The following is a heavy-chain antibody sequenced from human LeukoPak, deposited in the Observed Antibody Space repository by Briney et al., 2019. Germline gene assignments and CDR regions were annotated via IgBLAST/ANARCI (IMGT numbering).Heavy chain of an antibody. D-gene: IGHD5-24*01. Sequence: PSETLSLTCAVYGGSFDDYYCSWVRQPPGKGLEWIGEIHPSGIFYYNSSLMSRVTISIDTSKSQFSLRLTSVTAADTAFYYCSRGRDRSKAVDHWGQGSLVTVSS. CDR3: SRGRDRSKAVDH. J-gene: IGHJ4*02. CDR2: IHPSGIF. V-gene: IGHV4-34*01. CDR1: GGSFDDYY.